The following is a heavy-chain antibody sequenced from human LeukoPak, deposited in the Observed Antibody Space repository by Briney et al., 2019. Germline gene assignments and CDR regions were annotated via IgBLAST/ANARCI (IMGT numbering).Heavy chain of an antibody. Sequence: ASVKVSCKASGYTFTSYGISWVRQAPGQGLEWMGWISAYNGNTNYAQKLQGRVTMTTDTSTSTAYMELRSLRSDDTAVYYCARVHVGIMVRGVTNFDYWGQGTLVTVSS. V-gene: IGHV1-18*01. CDR1: GYTFTSYG. CDR2: ISAYNGNT. J-gene: IGHJ4*02. D-gene: IGHD3-10*01. CDR3: ARVHVGIMVRGVTNFDY.